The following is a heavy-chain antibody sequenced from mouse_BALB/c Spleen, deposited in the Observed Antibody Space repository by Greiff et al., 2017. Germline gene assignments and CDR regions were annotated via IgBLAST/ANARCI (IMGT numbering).Heavy chain of an antibody. V-gene: IGHV5-17*02. CDR2: ISSGSSTI. CDR1: GFTFSSFG. Sequence: EVMLVESGGGLVQPGGSRKLSCAASGFTFSSFGMHWVRQAPEKGLEWVAYISSGSSTIYYADTVKGRFTISRDNPKNTLFLQMTRLRSEDTAMYYCARDYGYVNYAMDYWGQGTSVTVSS. D-gene: IGHD1-2*01. CDR3: ARDYGYVNYAMDY. J-gene: IGHJ4*01.